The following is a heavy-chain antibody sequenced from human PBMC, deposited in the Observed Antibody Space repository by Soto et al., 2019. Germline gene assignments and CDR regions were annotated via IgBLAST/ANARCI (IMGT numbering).Heavy chain of an antibody. V-gene: IGHV4-31*03. CDR2: IYYSGST. Sequence: SETMSLTSTVSGGSISSGGYYWSWIRQHPGKGLEWIGYIYYSGSTYYNPSLKSRVTISVDTSKNQFSLKLSSVTAADTAVYYCARDRVIKRLGYCSSTSCLNNYYYYYMDVWGKGTTVTVSS. D-gene: IGHD2-2*01. CDR1: GGSISSGGYY. J-gene: IGHJ6*03. CDR3: ARDRVIKRLGYCSSTSCLNNYYYYYMDV.